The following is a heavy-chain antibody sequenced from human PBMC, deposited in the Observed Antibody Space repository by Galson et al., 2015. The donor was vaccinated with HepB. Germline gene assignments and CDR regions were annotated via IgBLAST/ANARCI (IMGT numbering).Heavy chain of an antibody. V-gene: IGHV1-46*01. Sequence: SVKVSCKASGYTFTSYYMHWVRQAPGQGLEWMGIINPSGGSTSYAQKFQGRVTMTRDTSTSTVYMELSSLRSEDTAVYYCARSLGVPWADYYDSSGYYWAYFDYWGQGTLVTVSS. CDR1: GYTFTSYY. CDR2: INPSGGST. J-gene: IGHJ4*02. CDR3: ARSLGVPWADYYDSSGYYWAYFDY. D-gene: IGHD3-22*01.